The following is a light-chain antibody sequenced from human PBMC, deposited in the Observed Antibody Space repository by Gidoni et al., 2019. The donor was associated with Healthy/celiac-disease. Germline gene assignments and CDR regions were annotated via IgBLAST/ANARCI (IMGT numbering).Light chain of an antibody. Sequence: PGERATLSCRASRSVSSYLAWYQQKPGQAPRLLIYDASNRATGIPARFSGSGSGTDFTLTISSLEPEDFAVYYCQQRSNWPLYSFGQGTKLEIK. CDR2: DAS. J-gene: IGKJ2*03. CDR3: QQRSNWPLYS. CDR1: RSVSSY. V-gene: IGKV3-11*01.